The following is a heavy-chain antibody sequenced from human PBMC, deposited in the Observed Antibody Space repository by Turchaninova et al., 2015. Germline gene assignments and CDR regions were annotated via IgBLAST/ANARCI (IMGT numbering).Heavy chain of an antibody. CDR3: ARGRVHMDY. CDR1: GESLTAYH. CDR2: INHSGDT. V-gene: IGHV4-34*01. Sequence: QVQLQPWGAGLLKPSATLSLSCAVYGESLTAYHWSWIRQPPRKGLEWIGEINHSGDTKYNPSLKSRVIISVDASKSQFSLNLNSVTAEDTAFYFCARGRVHMDYWSQGTLVTVSS. J-gene: IGHJ4*02. D-gene: IGHD1-1*01.